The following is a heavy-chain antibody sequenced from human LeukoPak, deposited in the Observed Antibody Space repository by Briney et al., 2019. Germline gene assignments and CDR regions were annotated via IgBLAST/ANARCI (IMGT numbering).Heavy chain of an antibody. CDR3: ASLIVVVPANYYYYGMDV. Sequence: SETLSLTCAVHGGSFSGYYWSWIRQPPGKGLEWIGEINHSGSTNYNPSLKSRVTISVDTSKNQFSLKLSSVTAADTAVYYCASLIVVVPANYYYYGMDVWGQGTTVTVSS. V-gene: IGHV4-34*01. D-gene: IGHD2-2*01. CDR2: INHSGST. CDR1: GGSFSGYY. J-gene: IGHJ6*02.